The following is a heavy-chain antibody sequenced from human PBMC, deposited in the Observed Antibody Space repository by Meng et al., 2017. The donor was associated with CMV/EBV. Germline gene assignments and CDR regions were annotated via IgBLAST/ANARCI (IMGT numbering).Heavy chain of an antibody. Sequence: SVKVSCKASGYTFTGYYMHWVRQAPGQGLEWMGGIIPIFGTANYAQKFQGRVTITTDESTSTAYMELSSLRSEDTAVYYCARDLYYYGSGSYYKPGADWGQGTLVTVSS. CDR2: IIPIFGTA. D-gene: IGHD3-10*01. CDR1: GYTFTGYY. V-gene: IGHV1-69*05. CDR3: ARDLYYYGSGSYYKPGAD. J-gene: IGHJ4*02.